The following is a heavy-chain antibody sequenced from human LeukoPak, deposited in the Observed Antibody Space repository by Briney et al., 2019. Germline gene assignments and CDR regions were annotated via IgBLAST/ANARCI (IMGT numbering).Heavy chain of an antibody. D-gene: IGHD3-22*01. J-gene: IGHJ4*02. CDR3: VRGFDSSETY. CDR1: GGSVSSGSYY. CDR2: IYYSGST. V-gene: IGHV4-61*01. Sequence: PSETLSLTCTVSGGSVSSGSYYWSWIRQPPGKGLEWIGYIYYSGSTNYNPSLKSRVTISVDTSKNQFSLKLSSVTAADTAVYYCVRGFDSSETYWGQGTLVTVSS.